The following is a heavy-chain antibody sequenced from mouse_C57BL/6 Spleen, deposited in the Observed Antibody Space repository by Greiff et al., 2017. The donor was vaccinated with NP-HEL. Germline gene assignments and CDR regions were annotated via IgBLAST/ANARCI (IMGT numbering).Heavy chain of an antibody. D-gene: IGHD2-5*01. Sequence: QVQLQQPGAELVKPGASVKVSCKASGYTFTSYWMHWVKQRPGQGLEWIGRIHPSASDTNYNQKFTGKATFTVDKSSSTAYMQLSSLTSEDSAVYYCAIVYYSNYEVDYWGQGTTLTVSS. J-gene: IGHJ2*01. CDR3: AIVYYSNYEVDY. V-gene: IGHV1-74*01. CDR1: GYTFTSYW. CDR2: IHPSASDT.